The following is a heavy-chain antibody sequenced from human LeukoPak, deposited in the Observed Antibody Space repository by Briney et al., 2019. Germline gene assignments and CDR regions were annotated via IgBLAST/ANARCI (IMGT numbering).Heavy chain of an antibody. J-gene: IGHJ4*02. D-gene: IGHD5-24*01. Sequence: GGSLRLSCAASGFTFSSYGMHWVRQAPGKGLEWVAVIWYDGSNKYYADSVKGRFTISRDNSKNTLYLQMNSLRAEDTAVYYCAREIREMAITHFDYWGQGTLVTVSS. CDR3: AREIREMAITHFDY. CDR2: IWYDGSNK. V-gene: IGHV3-33*01. CDR1: GFTFSSYG.